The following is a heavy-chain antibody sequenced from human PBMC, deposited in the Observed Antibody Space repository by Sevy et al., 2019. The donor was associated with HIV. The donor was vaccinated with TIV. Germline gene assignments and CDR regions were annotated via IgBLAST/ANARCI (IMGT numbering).Heavy chain of an antibody. Sequence: GGSLGLSCAASGFSFSTYWMHWVRQAQGKGLEWVANIKQDESEKYYVASVKGRFTISRDNAKNSVYLEMNSLRPEDTAIYYCAKGNSGSFDYWGQGTLVTVSS. V-gene: IGHV3-7*01. CDR2: IKQDESEK. CDR3: AKGNSGSFDY. CDR1: GFSFSTYW. D-gene: IGHD3-22*01. J-gene: IGHJ4*02.